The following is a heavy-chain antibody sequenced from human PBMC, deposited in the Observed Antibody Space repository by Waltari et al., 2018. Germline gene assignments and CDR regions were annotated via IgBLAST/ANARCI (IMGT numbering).Heavy chain of an antibody. CDR2: ISGSGGST. CDR3: AKGPRRLGNWFDP. J-gene: IGHJ5*02. Sequence: EVQLLESGGGLVQPGGSLRLSCAASGFTFRSYAPSWVSQAPGKGLEWVSAISGSGGSTYYADSVKGRFTISRDNSKNTLYLQMNSLRAEDTAVYYCAKGPRRLGNWFDPWGQGTLVTVSS. V-gene: IGHV3-23*01. CDR1: GFTFRSYA. D-gene: IGHD3-16*01.